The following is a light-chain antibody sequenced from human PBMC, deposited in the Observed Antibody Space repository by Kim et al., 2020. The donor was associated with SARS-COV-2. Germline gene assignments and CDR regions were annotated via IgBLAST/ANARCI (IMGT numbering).Light chain of an antibody. J-gene: IGKJ4*01. V-gene: IGKV1-39*01. CDR3: QQSFTSLN. CDR1: QSIDTY. CDR2: GAS. Sequence: SASVGDRVTITCRASQSIDTYLNWYQQRPGKVPKLLIYGASSLQSGVPSRFSGSGSGTDFTLTITSLQPEDFATYYCQQSFTSLNFGGGTRVEIK.